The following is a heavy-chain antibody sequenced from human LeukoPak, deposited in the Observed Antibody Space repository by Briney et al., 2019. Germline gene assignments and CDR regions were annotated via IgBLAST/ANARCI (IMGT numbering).Heavy chain of an antibody. J-gene: IGHJ4*02. CDR1: GFPFDVHT. Sequence: GGSLRLSCAASGFPFDVHTMSWVRQAPGKGLAWVASMREDGTEIHYVDSVEGRFAISRDNPRNSLYLQMHDLRADDTAVYYCARGGATGGRFENWGQGALVIVSS. V-gene: IGHV3-7*01. CDR2: MREDGTEI. D-gene: IGHD1-26*01. CDR3: ARGGATGGRFEN.